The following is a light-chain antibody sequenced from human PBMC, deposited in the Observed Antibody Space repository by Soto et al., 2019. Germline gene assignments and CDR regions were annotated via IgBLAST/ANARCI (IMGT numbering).Light chain of an antibody. J-gene: IGLJ3*02. CDR3: SAYTAISTLG. Sequence: QSVLTQPASVSGSAGPSITISCSGSMHDVGAYNLVSWYQQHPGTAPKLIIYDVRNRPSGISARFSGSRSGNTASLTISGRQSEDEGDYYCSAYTAISTLGFGGGTKLTVL. CDR2: DVR. CDR1: MHDVGAYNL. V-gene: IGLV2-14*03.